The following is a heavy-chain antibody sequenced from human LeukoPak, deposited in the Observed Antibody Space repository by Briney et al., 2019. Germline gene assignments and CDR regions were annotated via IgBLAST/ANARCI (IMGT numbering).Heavy chain of an antibody. Sequence: SQTLSLTCTVSGGSISSGGYYWIWIRQHPGKGLEWIGYIYYSVSTYYNPSLKSRVTISVDTSKNQFSLKLSSVTAADTAVYYCAGVVVPAALYYWGQGTLVTVSS. J-gene: IGHJ4*02. CDR3: AGVVVPAALYY. D-gene: IGHD2-2*01. CDR1: GGSISSGGYY. CDR2: IYYSVST. V-gene: IGHV4-31*03.